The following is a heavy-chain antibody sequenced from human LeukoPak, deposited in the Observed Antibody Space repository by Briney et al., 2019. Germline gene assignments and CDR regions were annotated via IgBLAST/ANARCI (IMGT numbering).Heavy chain of an antibody. V-gene: IGHV3-30*18. D-gene: IGHD3-10*01. CDR2: ISYDGSNK. Sequence: GESLRLSCAASGFTFSSYGMHWVRQAPGKGLEWVAVISYDGSNKYYADSVKGRFTISRDNSKNTLYLQMNSLRAEDTAVYYCAKDEMVRGVIIAPIDAFDIWGQGTMVTVSS. CDR1: GFTFSSYG. CDR3: AKDEMVRGVIIAPIDAFDI. J-gene: IGHJ3*02.